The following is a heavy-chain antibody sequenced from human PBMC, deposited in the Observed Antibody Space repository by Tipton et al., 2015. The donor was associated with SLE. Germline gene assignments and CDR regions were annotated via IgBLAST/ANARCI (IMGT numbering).Heavy chain of an antibody. J-gene: IGHJ6*02. CDR2: INHSGST. V-gene: IGHV4-34*01. D-gene: IGHD6-19*01. Sequence: GLVKPSETLSLTCAVYGGSISSSSSYYWSWIRQPPGKGLEWIGEINHSGSTNYNPSLKSRVTISVDTSKNQFSLKLSSVTAADTAVYYCARGRGSGWYGGNGMDVWGQGTTVTVSS. CDR1: GGSISSSSSYY. CDR3: ARGRGSGWYGGNGMDV.